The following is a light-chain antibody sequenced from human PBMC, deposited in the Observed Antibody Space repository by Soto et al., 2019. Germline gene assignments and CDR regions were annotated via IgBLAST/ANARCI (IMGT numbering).Light chain of an antibody. CDR3: QQRSNWPPTCT. CDR1: QSVSSY. V-gene: IGKV3-11*01. Sequence: EIVLTQSPATLSLSPGERATLSCRASQSVSSYLAWYQQKPGQAPRLLIYDASNRATGIPARFSGSGSGTDFSRTISGLETEDFAVYYCQQRSNWPPTCTFGQGTKVEIK. J-gene: IGKJ1*01. CDR2: DAS.